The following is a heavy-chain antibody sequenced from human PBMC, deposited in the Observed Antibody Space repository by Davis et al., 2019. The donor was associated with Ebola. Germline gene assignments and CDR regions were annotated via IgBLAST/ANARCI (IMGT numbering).Heavy chain of an antibody. V-gene: IGHV3-21*04. Sequence: PGGSLRLSCAASGFTFSSYSMNWVRQAPGKGLEWVSSISSSSSYIYYADSVKGRFTISRDNAKNSLYLQMSSLRSEDTAVYYCASGLVRGESYWYFDLWGRGTLVTVSS. J-gene: IGHJ2*01. CDR3: ASGLVRGESYWYFDL. CDR2: ISSSSSYI. CDR1: GFTFSSYS. D-gene: IGHD6-6*01.